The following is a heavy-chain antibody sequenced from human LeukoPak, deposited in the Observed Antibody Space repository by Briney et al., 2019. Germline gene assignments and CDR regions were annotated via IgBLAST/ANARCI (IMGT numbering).Heavy chain of an antibody. J-gene: IGHJ4*02. V-gene: IGHV6-1*01. CDR1: GDSVSSNSAT. CDR2: TYYRSKWYN. CDR3: ARDRSILSGWLRSYYFDY. D-gene: IGHD5-12*01. Sequence: SQTLSLTCAISGDSVSSNSATWTWIRQSPSRGLEWLGRTYYRSKWYNDYAVSVKSRITINPDTSKNQFSLQLNSVTPEDTAVYYCARDRSILSGWLRSYYFDYWGQGTVVTVSS.